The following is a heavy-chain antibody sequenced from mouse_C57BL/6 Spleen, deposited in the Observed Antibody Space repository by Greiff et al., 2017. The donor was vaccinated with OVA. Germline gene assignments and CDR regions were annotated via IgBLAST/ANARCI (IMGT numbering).Heavy chain of an antibody. D-gene: IGHD2-1*01. Sequence: VKLQESGAELVKPGASVKLSCKASGYTFTSYWMQWVKQRPGQGLEWIGEIDPSDSYTNYNQKFKGKATLTVDTSSSAAYMQLSSLTSEDSAVYYCAREIYYGNKWFAYWGQGTLVTVSA. CDR2: IDPSDSYT. V-gene: IGHV1-50*01. J-gene: IGHJ3*01. CDR1: GYTFTSYW. CDR3: AREIYYGNKWFAY.